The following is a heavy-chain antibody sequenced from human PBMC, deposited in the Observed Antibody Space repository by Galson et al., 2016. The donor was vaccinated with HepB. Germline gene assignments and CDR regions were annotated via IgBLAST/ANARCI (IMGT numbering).Heavy chain of an antibody. D-gene: IGHD3-10*01. Sequence: SLRLSCAASGFTFSSYGMNWVRQAPGKGLEWVSYITGSSSIIYYADSVQGRFTVSRDNAKNSLYLQMNSLRDEDTAVYYCARDPRYYFVSGSDYKSRWFAPWGQGTLVTVSS. V-gene: IGHV3-48*02. CDR1: GFTFSSYG. J-gene: IGHJ5*02. CDR2: ITGSSSII. CDR3: ARDPRYYFVSGSDYKSRWFAP.